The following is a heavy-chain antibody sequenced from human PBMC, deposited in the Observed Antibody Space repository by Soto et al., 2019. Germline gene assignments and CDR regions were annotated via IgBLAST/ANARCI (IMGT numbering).Heavy chain of an antibody. CDR1: GFTFSIHE. V-gene: IGHV3-48*03. Sequence: GSLRLSCAASGFTFSIHEMNWVRQAPGKGLEWVSYISSIGVATYYADSVKGRFTISRDNAKNSLYLQMNSLRAEDTAVYYCAREGRVGGIDYWGQGTPVTVSS. CDR3: AREGRVGGIDY. J-gene: IGHJ4*02. D-gene: IGHD1-1*01. CDR2: ISSIGVAT.